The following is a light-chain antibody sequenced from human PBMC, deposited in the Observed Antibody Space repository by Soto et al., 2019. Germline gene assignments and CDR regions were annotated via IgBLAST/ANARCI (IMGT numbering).Light chain of an antibody. J-gene: IGKJ3*01. CDR3: QQSYSTPRT. V-gene: IGKV1-39*01. CDR1: QSISSY. CDR2: AAS. Sequence: DIQMTQSPSSLSASVGDRVTITCRASQSISSYLNWYQQKPGKAPKLLIYAASSLQSGVPSRFSGNGSWTDLTLTISSLQPEEFATYYCQQSYSTPRTFGPGTKVDIK.